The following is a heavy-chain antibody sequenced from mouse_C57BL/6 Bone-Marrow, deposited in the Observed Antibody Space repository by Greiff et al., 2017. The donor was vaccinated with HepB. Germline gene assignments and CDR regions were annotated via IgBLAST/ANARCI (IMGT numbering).Heavy chain of an antibody. Sequence: EVQLQQSGPELVKPGASVKISCKASGYTFTDYYMNWVKQSHGKSLEWIGDINPNNGGTSYNQKFKGKATLTVDKSSSTAYMELRSLTSEDSAVYYCARRGYYSNYGYYAVDYWGQGTSVTVSS. CDR3: ARRGYYSNYGYYAVDY. J-gene: IGHJ4*01. CDR2: INPNNGGT. CDR1: GYTFTDYY. V-gene: IGHV1-26*01. D-gene: IGHD2-5*01.